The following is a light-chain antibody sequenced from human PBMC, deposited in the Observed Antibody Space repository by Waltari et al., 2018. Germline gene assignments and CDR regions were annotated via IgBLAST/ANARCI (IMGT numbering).Light chain of an antibody. CDR2: DAS. J-gene: IGKJ4*01. CDR3: QQRRNWPLT. V-gene: IGKV3-11*01. Sequence: EIVSTQSPAILSFSPGERATLSCRASQSVGTYLAWYQQRPGQSPRLLIYDASYRATGIPARFSGSGSETDFTLTISSLQPEDFAVYYCQQRRNWPLTFGGGTRVQI. CDR1: QSVGTY.